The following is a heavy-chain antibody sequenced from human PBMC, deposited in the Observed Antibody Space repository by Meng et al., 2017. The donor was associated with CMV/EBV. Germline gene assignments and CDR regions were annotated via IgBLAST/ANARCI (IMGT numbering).Heavy chain of an antibody. V-gene: IGHV4-39*07. CDR2: IYYSGST. CDR3: ARDLYNWNEDFGMDV. CDR1: GGPISSSSYY. J-gene: IGHJ6*02. Sequence: SETLSLTCTVSGGPISSSSYYWGWIRQPPGKGLEWIGSIYYSGSTYYNPSLKSRVTISVDTSKNQFSLKLSSVTAADTAVYYCARDLYNWNEDFGMDVWGQGTTVTVSS. D-gene: IGHD1-1*01.